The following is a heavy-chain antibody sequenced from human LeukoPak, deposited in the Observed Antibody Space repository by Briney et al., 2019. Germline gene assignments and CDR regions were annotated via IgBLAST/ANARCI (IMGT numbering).Heavy chain of an antibody. J-gene: IGHJ5*02. CDR3: ARHGRYYDILTGYYKGGNWFDP. Sequence: GESLKISCKGSGYSFTSYWIGWVRQMPGKGLEWMGIIYPGDSDTRYSPSFQGQVTISADKSISTAYLQWSSLKASDTATYYCARHGRYYDILTGYYKGGNWFDPWGQGTLVTVSS. CDR2: IYPGDSDT. D-gene: IGHD3-9*01. V-gene: IGHV5-51*01. CDR1: GYSFTSYW.